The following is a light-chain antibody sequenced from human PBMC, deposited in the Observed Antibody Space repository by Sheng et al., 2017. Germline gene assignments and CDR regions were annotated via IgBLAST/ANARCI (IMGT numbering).Light chain of an antibody. Sequence: DIQMTQSPSTLSASAGDRVTITCRASQSISSWLAWYQQKPGKAPKLLIYKASNLESGVPSRFSGSGSGTEFTLTISSLQPDDFATYYCQQYQSYPHTFGQGTKLEI. CDR1: QSISSW. CDR3: QQYQSYPHT. CDR2: KAS. V-gene: IGKV1-5*03. J-gene: IGKJ2*01.